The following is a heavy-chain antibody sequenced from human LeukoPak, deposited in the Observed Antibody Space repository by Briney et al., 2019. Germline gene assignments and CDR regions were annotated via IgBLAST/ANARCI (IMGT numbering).Heavy chain of an antibody. D-gene: IGHD4-23*01. J-gene: IGHJ4*02. CDR2: IYHSGST. CDR1: GGSISSNNW. Sequence: PSGTLSLTCAVSGGSISSNNWWHWVRQPPGKGLEWIEKIYHSGSTNYNPSLKSRVTLSVDKSKNQFSLKLTSVTAADTALYYCATEFFGGLSYFDYWGQGTLVTVSS. CDR3: ATEFFGGLSYFDY. V-gene: IGHV4-4*02.